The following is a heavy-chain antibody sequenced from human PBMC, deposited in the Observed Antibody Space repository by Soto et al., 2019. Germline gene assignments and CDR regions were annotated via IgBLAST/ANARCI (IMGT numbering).Heavy chain of an antibody. V-gene: IGHV1-69*02. CDR3: ARSCSYYDFWSGDSFDI. CDR2: IIPILGIA. Sequence: SVKVSCKASGGTFSSYTISWVRQAPGQGLEWMGRIIPILGIANYAQKFQGRVTITADKSTSTAYMELSSLRSEDTAVYYCARSCSYYDFWSGDSFDIWGRGTMVTVSS. CDR1: GGTFSSYT. D-gene: IGHD3-3*01. J-gene: IGHJ3*02.